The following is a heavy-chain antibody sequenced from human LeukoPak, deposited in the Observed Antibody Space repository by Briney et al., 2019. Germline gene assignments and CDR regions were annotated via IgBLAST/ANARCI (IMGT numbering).Heavy chain of an antibody. Sequence: GGSLRLSCAASGFTFSNAWMSWVRQAPGKGLEWVGRIKSKTDGGTTDYVAPVKGRFTISRDDSKNTLYLQMNSLKTEDTAVYYCYGDYAPGPYYFDSWGQGTLVTASS. CDR1: GFTFSNAW. J-gene: IGHJ4*02. CDR2: IKSKTDGGTT. V-gene: IGHV3-15*01. CDR3: YGDYAPGPYYFDS. D-gene: IGHD4-17*01.